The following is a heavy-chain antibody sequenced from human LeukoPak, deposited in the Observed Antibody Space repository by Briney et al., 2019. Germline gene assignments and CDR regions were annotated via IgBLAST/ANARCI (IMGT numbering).Heavy chain of an antibody. CDR1: GDAIGDYY. D-gene: IGHD1-26*01. Sequence: PSETLSLTCNVSGDAIGDYYWSWLRQPAGQRLEWIGRIYSSGFTEYNLSLVNRVTMSIDTSKNDFSLTLNSVTAADTAIYYCARVHIVTGTYFDSWGQGLLVTVSS. V-gene: IGHV4-4*07. J-gene: IGHJ4*02. CDR2: IYSSGFT. CDR3: ARVHIVTGTYFDS.